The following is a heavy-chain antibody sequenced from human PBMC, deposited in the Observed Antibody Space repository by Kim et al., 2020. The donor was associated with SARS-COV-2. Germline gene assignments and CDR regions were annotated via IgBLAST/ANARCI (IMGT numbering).Heavy chain of an antibody. D-gene: IGHD3-10*01. CDR3: ARGGTLLRGSGSYGYYYYGMDV. CDR2: MNPNSGNT. V-gene: IGHV1-8*01. J-gene: IGHJ6*02. CDR1: GYTFTSYD. Sequence: ASVKVSCKASGYTFTSYDINWVRQATGQGLEWMGWMNPNSGNTGYAQKFQGRVTMTRNTSISTAYMELSSLRSEDTAVYYCARGGTLLRGSGSYGYYYYGMDVWGQGTTVTVSS.